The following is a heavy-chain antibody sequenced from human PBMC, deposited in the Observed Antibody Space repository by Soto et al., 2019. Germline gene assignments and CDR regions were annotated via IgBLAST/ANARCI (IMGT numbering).Heavy chain of an antibody. Sequence: EVQLVQSGAEVKKPGESLKISCKGSGYSFASYWIGWVRQMPGKGLEWMGIIYPGDSDTRYSPSFQGQVTISADKSISTAYLQWSSLKASDTAMHYCARAPYGSGSYCSFDYWGQGTLVTVSS. J-gene: IGHJ4*02. V-gene: IGHV5-51*03. CDR3: ARAPYGSGSYCSFDY. CDR2: IYPGDSDT. D-gene: IGHD3-10*01. CDR1: GYSFASYW.